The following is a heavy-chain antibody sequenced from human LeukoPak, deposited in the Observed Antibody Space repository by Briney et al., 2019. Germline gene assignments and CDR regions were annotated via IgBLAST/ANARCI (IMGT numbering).Heavy chain of an antibody. D-gene: IGHD6-25*01. CDR3: ARGASGRDAFDI. Sequence: SVKVSCKASGGTFSSYAISWVRQAPGQGLEWMGGIIPIFGTANYAQKFQGRVTITADESTSTAYMELSSLRSEDTAMYYCARGASGRDAFDIWGQGTMVTVSS. J-gene: IGHJ3*02. V-gene: IGHV1-69*01. CDR1: GGTFSSYA. CDR2: IIPIFGTA.